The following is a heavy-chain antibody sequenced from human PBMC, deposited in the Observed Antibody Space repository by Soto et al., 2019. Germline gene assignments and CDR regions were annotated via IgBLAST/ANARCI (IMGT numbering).Heavy chain of an antibody. CDR2: IDPSDSYT. J-gene: IGHJ6*02. V-gene: IGHV5-10-1*01. CDR3: ARHPDYGDYGYYYYGMDV. CDR1: GYSFTSYW. Sequence: GESLKISCKGSGYSFTSYWISWVRQMPGKGLEWMGRIDPSDSYTNYSPSFQGHVTISADKSISTAYLQWSSLKASDTAMYYCARHPDYGDYGYYYYGMDVWGQGTTVTVSS. D-gene: IGHD4-17*01.